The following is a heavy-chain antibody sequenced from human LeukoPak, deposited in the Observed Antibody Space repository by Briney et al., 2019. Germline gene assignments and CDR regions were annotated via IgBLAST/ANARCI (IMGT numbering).Heavy chain of an antibody. Sequence: PSETLSLTCAVYGGSFSGYYWGWIRQPPGKGLQWIGEITHNGHTNYNPALKSRVTISIDTSKNEFSLKVSSVTAADMAIYYCAASGGPINWFDPWGQGTLVTVPS. CDR3: AASGGPINWFDP. J-gene: IGHJ5*02. CDR1: GGSFSGYY. V-gene: IGHV4-34*01. CDR2: ITHNGHT. D-gene: IGHD3-10*01.